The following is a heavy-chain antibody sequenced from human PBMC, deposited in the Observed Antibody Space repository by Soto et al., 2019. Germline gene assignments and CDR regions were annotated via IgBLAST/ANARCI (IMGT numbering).Heavy chain of an antibody. CDR2: IYYSGST. J-gene: IGHJ6*02. CDR1: GGSVRSGTYY. D-gene: IGHD3-3*01. Sequence: SETLSLTCTVSGGSVRSGTYYWTWIRQPPGKGLEWIGYIYYSGSTNYNPSLQSRVTISGDTSKNQFSLKLSSVTAADTAVYYCARITYDFWSGYKLPSYGMDVWGQGTTVTVS. CDR3: ARITYDFWSGYKLPSYGMDV. V-gene: IGHV4-61*01.